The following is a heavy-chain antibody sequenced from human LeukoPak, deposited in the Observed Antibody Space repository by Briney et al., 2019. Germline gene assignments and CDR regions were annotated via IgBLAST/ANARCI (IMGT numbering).Heavy chain of an antibody. J-gene: IGHJ4*02. D-gene: IGHD2-2*03. V-gene: IGHV2-5*01. CDR3: AHSRGYCSSMSCWTGGDCFDY. Sequence: ESGPKLVKPTQTLTLTCTFSGFSLSTSGVGVGWIRQPPGKALEWLALIYWNDDKRYSPSLKSRLTITRDTSKNQVVLTMTNMDPVDTATYYCAHSRGYCSSMSCWTGGDCFDYWGQGTLVTVSS. CDR2: IYWNDDK. CDR1: GFSLSTSGVG.